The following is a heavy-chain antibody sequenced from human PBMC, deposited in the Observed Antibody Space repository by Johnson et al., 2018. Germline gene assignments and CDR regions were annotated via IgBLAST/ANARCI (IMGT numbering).Heavy chain of an antibody. D-gene: IGHD3-10*01. CDR3: AKGNSGVWGGEVFHYYYYMDG. Sequence: VQLVESGGALVQPGGSLRLSCTASSFTFSNYAMTWVRQAPGKGLEWVSAISGSGAATYYADSVKGRFSLSRDNSNTPLHLQMNNLRAEDTALYFCAKGNSGVWGGEVFHYYYYMDGWGQGTTVTVSS. J-gene: IGHJ6*03. CDR1: SFTFSNYA. CDR2: ISGSGAAT. V-gene: IGHV3-23*04.